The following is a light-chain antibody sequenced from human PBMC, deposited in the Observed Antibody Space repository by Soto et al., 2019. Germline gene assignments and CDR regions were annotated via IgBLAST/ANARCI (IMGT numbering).Light chain of an antibody. CDR3: QQRSNWPPFT. V-gene: IGKV3-11*01. Sequence: EIVLTQSPATLSLSPGERATLSCRASQSATSYLAWYQHKPCQAPMRLIYDASNRVTGIPARLSGSGSGTDFTLTIRSLEPEGSAVYYGQQRSNWPPFTFAQGPKLEIK. J-gene: IGKJ2*01. CDR1: QSATSY. CDR2: DAS.